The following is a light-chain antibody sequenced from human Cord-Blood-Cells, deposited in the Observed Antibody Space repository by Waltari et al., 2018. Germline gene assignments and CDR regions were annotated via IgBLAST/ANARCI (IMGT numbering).Light chain of an antibody. Sequence: ELVLTQSPGTLSLSPGESATLSCRASQSVSSSYLAWYQQKPGQAPRLLIYGASSRATGIPDRFSGSGSGTDFTLTISRLEPEDFAVYYCQQYGSSPHMYTFGQGTKLEIK. J-gene: IGKJ2*01. CDR3: QQYGSSPHMYT. V-gene: IGKV3-20*01. CDR2: GAS. CDR1: QSVSSSY.